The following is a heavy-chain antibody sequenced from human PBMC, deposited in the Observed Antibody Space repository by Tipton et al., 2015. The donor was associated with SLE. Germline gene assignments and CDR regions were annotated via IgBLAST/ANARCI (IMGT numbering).Heavy chain of an antibody. CDR2: IYTSGST. CDR1: GGSISSGSYY. J-gene: IGHJ2*01. D-gene: IGHD6-13*01. Sequence: TLSLTCTVSGGSISSGSYYWSWIRQPAGKGLEWVGRIYTSGSTNYNPSLKSRVTISVDTSKNQFSLKLSSVTAADTAVYYCAREGQQLVYFDLWGRGTLVTVSS. CDR3: AREGQQLVYFDL. V-gene: IGHV4-61*02.